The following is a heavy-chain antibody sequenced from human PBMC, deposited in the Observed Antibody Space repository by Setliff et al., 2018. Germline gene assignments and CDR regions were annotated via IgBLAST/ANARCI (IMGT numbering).Heavy chain of an antibody. CDR3: ARAIGGADGFDF. Sequence: ASVKVSCKASAYTFIDYYLHWVRQAPGQGLEWMGWINPNSGDTYYVQKFQDRVTMTRDTSIRTAYMELRRLRSGDTALYYCARAIGGADGFDFWGQGTMVTVSS. J-gene: IGHJ3*01. CDR1: AYTFIDYY. V-gene: IGHV1-2*02. CDR2: INPNSGDT. D-gene: IGHD1-26*01.